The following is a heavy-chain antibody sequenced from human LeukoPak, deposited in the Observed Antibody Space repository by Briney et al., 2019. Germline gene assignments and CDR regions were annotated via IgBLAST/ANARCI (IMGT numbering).Heavy chain of an antibody. CDR1: GFTFKLXW. D-gene: IGHD2-15*01. J-gene: IGHJ5*02. V-gene: IGHV3-74*01. CDR3: VRGGPSTWS. CDR2: INDDGSST. Sequence: RLXXAASGFTFKLXWMXXVRQAXXXXPVWVSRINDDGSSTTYADSVKGRFTISRDDAKNMLFLQMNSLRGEDTAVYYCVRGGPSTWSWGQGTLVTVSS.